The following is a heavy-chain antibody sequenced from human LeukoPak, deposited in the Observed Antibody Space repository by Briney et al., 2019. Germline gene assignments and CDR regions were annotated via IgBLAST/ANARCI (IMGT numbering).Heavy chain of an antibody. V-gene: IGHV3-30*04. CDR3: AREGDSYDYYFDY. CDR2: ISYDEFNK. D-gene: IGHD5-18*01. Sequence: PGGSLRLSGAASGFTFSYYALHWIRQAPGKGLEWVAAISYDEFNKFYGNSVKGRFTISRDNSKSTLSLQMNSLRTEDTAVYYCAREGDSYDYYFDYWGQGTLVTVSS. J-gene: IGHJ4*02. CDR1: GFTFSYYA.